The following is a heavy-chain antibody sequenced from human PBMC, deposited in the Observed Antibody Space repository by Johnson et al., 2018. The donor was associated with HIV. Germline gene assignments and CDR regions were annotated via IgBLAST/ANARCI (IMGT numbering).Heavy chain of an antibody. CDR1: GFTFSDHA. D-gene: IGHD3-22*01. V-gene: IGHV3-23*04. J-gene: IGHJ3*01. CDR3: AKDPAVVPPICFDV. CDR2: MSGSGAVT. Sequence: QLVESGGGLVQPGGSLRLSCAGSGFTFSDHAMGWVRQAPGQGLEWVSSMSGSGAVTYYADSVKGRFTISRDNSKNRPFLQMNSLRAEDTAVYYCAKDPAVVPPICFDVWGQGTVVTVSS.